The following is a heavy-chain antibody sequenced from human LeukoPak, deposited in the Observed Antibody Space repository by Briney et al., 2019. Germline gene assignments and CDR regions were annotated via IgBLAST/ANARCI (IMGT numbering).Heavy chain of an antibody. CDR3: ARAGSRYLS. CDR1: GFTFSDYE. Sequence: PGGSLRLSCAASGFTFSDYEMNGVRQAPGKGLEWVSYISSSGSTIYYADSVKGRFTISRDNAKNSLYLQMNSLRVEDTAVYYCARAGSRYLSWGQGTLVTVSS. V-gene: IGHV3-48*03. J-gene: IGHJ4*02. D-gene: IGHD6-13*01. CDR2: ISSSGSTI.